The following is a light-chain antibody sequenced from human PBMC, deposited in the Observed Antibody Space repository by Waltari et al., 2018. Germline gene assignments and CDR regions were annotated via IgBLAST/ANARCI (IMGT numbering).Light chain of an antibody. CDR3: QHYYSSPLT. Sequence: DIVMTQSPDSLAVSLGERATINCKSSQRVLNSSNNKNYLACYQQKPGQPRKLLIYWASTRESGVPDRFSGSGSGTDFTLTISSLQAEDVAVYYCQHYYSSPLTFGGGTKVEIK. CDR2: WAS. V-gene: IGKV4-1*01. CDR1: QRVLNSSNNKNY. J-gene: IGKJ4*01.